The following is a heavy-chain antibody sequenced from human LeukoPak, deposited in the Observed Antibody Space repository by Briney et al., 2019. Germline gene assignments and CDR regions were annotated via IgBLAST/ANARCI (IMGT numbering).Heavy chain of an antibody. D-gene: IGHD5-12*01. CDR3: ARAGYGDYGGAYDY. CDR1: GYSFSNYW. CDR2: IDSGEYAI. J-gene: IGHJ4*02. Sequence: GESLNISCKGAGYSFSNYWIGWVRQMPAQGLEWRGIIDSGEYAIRYSPSFQGQVTISADKSISTAYLQWSSLKASDTAMYYCARAGYGDYGGAYDYWGQGTLDTVSS. V-gene: IGHV5-51*01.